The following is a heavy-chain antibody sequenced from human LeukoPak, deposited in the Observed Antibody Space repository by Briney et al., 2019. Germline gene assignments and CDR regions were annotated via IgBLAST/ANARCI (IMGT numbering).Heavy chain of an antibody. D-gene: IGHD6-19*01. CDR1: GYTFTDYY. CDR3: AIRGGRGWLVVRY. CDR2: INPKNGVT. Sequence: GASVKVSCKASGYTFTDYYMHWLRQAPGQGLEWMGWINPKNGVTNYAQKFQGRVTMTGDTSITTADMELSRLTSDDTAVYYCAIRGGRGWLVVRYWGQGTLVTVSS. J-gene: IGHJ4*02. V-gene: IGHV1-2*02.